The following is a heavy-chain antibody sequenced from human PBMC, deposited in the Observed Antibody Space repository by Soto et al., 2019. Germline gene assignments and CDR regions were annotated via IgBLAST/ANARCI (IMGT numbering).Heavy chain of an antibody. CDR3: ASGYYDFWSGYPYYYYGMDV. CDR2: INHSGST. CDR1: GGSFSGYY. J-gene: IGHJ6*02. D-gene: IGHD3-3*01. Sequence: SETLSLTCAVYGGSFSGYYWSWIRQPPGKGLEWIGEINHSGSTNYNPSLKSRVTISVDASKNQFSLKLSSVTAADTAVYYCASGYYDFWSGYPYYYYGMDVWGQGTTVTVSS. V-gene: IGHV4-34*01.